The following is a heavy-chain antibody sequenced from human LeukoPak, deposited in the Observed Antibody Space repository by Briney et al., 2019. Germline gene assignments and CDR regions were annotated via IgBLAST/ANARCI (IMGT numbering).Heavy chain of an antibody. CDR1: GGSISSYY. D-gene: IGHD4-17*01. CDR3: AREVTRVTNNFDY. CDR2: IYYSGST. V-gene: IGHV4-59*12. Sequence: SETLSLTCTVSGGSISSYYWSWIRQPPGKGLEWIGYIYYSGSTNYNPSLKSRVTISVDTSKNQFSLKLSSVTPEDTALYYCAREVTRVTNNFDYWGQGTLVTVSS. J-gene: IGHJ4*02.